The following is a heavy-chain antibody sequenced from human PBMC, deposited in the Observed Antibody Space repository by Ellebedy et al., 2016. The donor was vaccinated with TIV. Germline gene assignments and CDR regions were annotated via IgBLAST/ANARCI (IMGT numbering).Heavy chain of an antibody. CDR3: ARAGIYYDSSGYYY. Sequence: SLKISXAASGFTFDNYAMHWVRQAPGKGLEWVSGISWNSGSIGYADSVKGRFTISRDNAKNSLYLQMNSLRAEDTALYYCARAGIYYDSSGYYYWGQGTLVTVSS. CDR2: ISWNSGSI. J-gene: IGHJ4*02. V-gene: IGHV3-9*01. D-gene: IGHD3-22*01. CDR1: GFTFDNYA.